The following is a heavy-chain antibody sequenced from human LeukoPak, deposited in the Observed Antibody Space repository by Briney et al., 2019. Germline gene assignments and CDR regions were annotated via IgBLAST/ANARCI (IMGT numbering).Heavy chain of an antibody. D-gene: IGHD1-26*01. V-gene: IGHV1-2*02. CDR2: INPNSGGT. Sequence: ASVKVSCKASGYTFTGYYMRWVRQAPGQGLEWMGWINPNSGGTNYAQKFQGRVTMTRDTSISTAYMELSRLRSDDTAVYYCARDLAVSGELLQVYWGQGTLVTVSS. CDR1: GYTFTGYY. J-gene: IGHJ4*02. CDR3: ARDLAVSGELLQVY.